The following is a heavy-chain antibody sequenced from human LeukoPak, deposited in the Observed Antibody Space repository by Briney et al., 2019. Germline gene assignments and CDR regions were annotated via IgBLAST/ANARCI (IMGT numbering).Heavy chain of an antibody. CDR2: IYSGGST. Sequence: PGGSLRHSYGVSVFTVSSNYMSWVRQAPGKGLEWVSVIYSGGSTYYADSVKGRFTISRDNSKNTLYLQMSSLRAEDTAVYYCAILGVGLGSYYNRYWGQGTLVTVSS. CDR1: VFTVSSNY. CDR3: AILGVGLGSYYNRY. J-gene: IGHJ4*02. V-gene: IGHV3-66*02. D-gene: IGHD3-10*01.